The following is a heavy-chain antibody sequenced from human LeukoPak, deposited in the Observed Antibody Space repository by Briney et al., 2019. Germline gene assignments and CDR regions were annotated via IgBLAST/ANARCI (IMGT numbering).Heavy chain of an antibody. CDR2: INSDGSST. CDR1: GFTFSNYW. D-gene: IGHD6-19*01. J-gene: IGHJ4*02. CDR3: ARDRSSGASIAVAGTPFF. V-gene: IGHV3-74*01. Sequence: PGGSLRLSCAASGFTFSNYWMHWVRQAPGKGLVWVSRINSDGSSTTYADSVKGRFTISRDNAKNTLYLQMNSLRAEDTAVYYCARDRSSGASIAVAGTPFFCGQGTLVTVSS.